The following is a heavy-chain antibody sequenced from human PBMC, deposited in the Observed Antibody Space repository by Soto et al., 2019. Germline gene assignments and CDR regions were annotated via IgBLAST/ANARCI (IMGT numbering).Heavy chain of an antibody. CDR2: IYPGDSDT. V-gene: IGHV5-51*01. D-gene: IGHD6-19*01. J-gene: IGHJ5*02. Sequence: ESLKISCKCSGYSFTSYWIAWVRQMPGKGLECMGIIYPGDSDTRYSPSFEGQVTISADKSVNTAYLQWSSLKASDSAMYYCARPFDTSGWYDHWGQGTLVTVSS. CDR3: ARPFDTSGWYDH. CDR1: GYSFTSYW.